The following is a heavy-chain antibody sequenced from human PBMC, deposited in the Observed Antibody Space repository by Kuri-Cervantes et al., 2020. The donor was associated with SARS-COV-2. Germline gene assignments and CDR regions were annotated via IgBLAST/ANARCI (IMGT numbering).Heavy chain of an antibody. D-gene: IGHD2-2*01. CDR1: GGSLSTKY. CDR2: IDQSGDT. Sequence: SQTLSLTCAVNGGSLSTKYWSWIRQPPGKGLEWIGEIDQSGDTNYSPSLKSRVTMTLDTAKNQVSLTLRSVTAADTAVYYCARNAPPPSQYCSSTSCYGGYYFDYWGQGTLVTVSS. V-gene: IGHV4-34*01. CDR3: ARNAPPPSQYCSSTSCYGGYYFDY. J-gene: IGHJ4*02.